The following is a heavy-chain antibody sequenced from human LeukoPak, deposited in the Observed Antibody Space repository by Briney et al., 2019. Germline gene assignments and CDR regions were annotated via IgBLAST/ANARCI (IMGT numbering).Heavy chain of an antibody. CDR1: GGIFSSYA. J-gene: IGHJ4*02. Sequence: GASVKVSCKASGGIFSSYAISWVRQAPGQGLEWMGRIIPILGIANYAQKFQGRVTITADKSTSTAYMELSSLRSEDTAVYYCARENPEVATFDYWGQGTLVTVSS. CDR3: ARENPEVATFDY. D-gene: IGHD5-24*01. CDR2: IIPILGIA. V-gene: IGHV1-69*04.